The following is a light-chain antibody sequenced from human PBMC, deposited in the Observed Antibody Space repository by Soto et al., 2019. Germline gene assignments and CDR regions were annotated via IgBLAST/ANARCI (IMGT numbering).Light chain of an antibody. V-gene: IGKV1-39*01. CDR2: VAS. Sequence: DIQMTQSPSSLSASVGDRVTITCRASQSISTYLNWYQQKPGKAPKLLILVASTLPSGVPSRFSGSGSGTDFTLIISSLQPEDFATYYCQQSYSNTQTFGQGTKVEIK. CDR1: QSISTY. J-gene: IGKJ1*01. CDR3: QQSYSNTQT.